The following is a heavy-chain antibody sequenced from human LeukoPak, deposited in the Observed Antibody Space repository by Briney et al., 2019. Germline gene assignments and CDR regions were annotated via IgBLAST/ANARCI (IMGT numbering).Heavy chain of an antibody. D-gene: IGHD4-17*01. CDR1: GGSISSYY. CDR2: IYYSGST. J-gene: IGHJ6*04. CDR3: ARVTTVTTCVGCRVMDV. Sequence: SETLSLTCTVSGGSISSYYWSWIRQPPGKGLEWIGYIYYSGSTNYNPSLKSRVTISVDTAKNHIYLKLSSVTSADTAVYYCARVTTVTTCVGCRVMDVWGKGTTVPVSS. V-gene: IGHV4-59*01.